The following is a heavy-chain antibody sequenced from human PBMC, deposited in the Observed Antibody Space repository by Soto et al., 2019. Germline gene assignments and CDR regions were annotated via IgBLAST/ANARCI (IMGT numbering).Heavy chain of an antibody. V-gene: IGHV4-4*02. Sequence: TLSLTCGVCGDSISSSNWWNWVRQPPGKGLEWIGEIHHSGSTSYNPSLKSRVTISVDKSKNQFSLKLNSVIAADTAVYYCARARQYCSSTSCYLDPWGQGTLVTVSS. J-gene: IGHJ5*02. CDR1: GDSISSSNW. D-gene: IGHD2-2*01. CDR2: IHHSGST. CDR3: ARARQYCSSTSCYLDP.